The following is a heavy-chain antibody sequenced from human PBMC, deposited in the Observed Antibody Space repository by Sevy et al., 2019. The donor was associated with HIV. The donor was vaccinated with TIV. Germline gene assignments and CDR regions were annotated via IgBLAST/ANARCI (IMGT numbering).Heavy chain of an antibody. V-gene: IGHV3-7*01. CDR3: ARRYFDL. J-gene: IGHJ4*02. CDR2: INQDGSEM. Sequence: GGSLRRSCKASGFSFTDFWMQWVRQVPGKGPEWVANINQDGSEMYYVDSVKGRFTISRDNAESALYLQMHGLRAEDAATYFCARRYFDLWGQRTVVTVSS. CDR1: GFSFTDFW.